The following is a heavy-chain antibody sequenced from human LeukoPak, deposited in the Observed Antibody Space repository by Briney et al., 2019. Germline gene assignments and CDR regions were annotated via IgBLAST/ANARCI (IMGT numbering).Heavy chain of an antibody. V-gene: IGHV3-23*01. CDR1: GFTFDDYA. Sequence: GGSLRLSCAASGFTFDDYAMHWVRQAPGKGLEWVSGISGSGGSTYYADSVKGRFTISRDNPKSTLYLQMNSLRAEDTAVYYCAKIGWDDAFDIWGQGTMVTVSS. J-gene: IGHJ3*02. CDR3: AKIGWDDAFDI. D-gene: IGHD6-19*01. CDR2: ISGSGGST.